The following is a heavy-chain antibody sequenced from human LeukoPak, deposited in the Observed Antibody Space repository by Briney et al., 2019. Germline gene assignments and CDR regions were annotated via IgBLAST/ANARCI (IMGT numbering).Heavy chain of an antibody. D-gene: IGHD2-2*01. CDR1: GYTFKTYG. CDR2: ISVYHGNT. CDR3: AREIIPAAQMGAYGMDV. Sequence: ASVKVSCKASGYTFKTYGISWVRQAPGQGLEWMGWISVYHGNTNYAQTFQGRVTMTTDTSASTAYMELRTLRSDDTAVYYCAREIIPAAQMGAYGMDVWGQGTTVTVSS. J-gene: IGHJ6*02. V-gene: IGHV1-18*01.